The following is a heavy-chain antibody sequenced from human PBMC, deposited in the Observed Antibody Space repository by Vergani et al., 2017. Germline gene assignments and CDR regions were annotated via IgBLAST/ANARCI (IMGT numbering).Heavy chain of an antibody. V-gene: IGHV3-48*03. CDR2: ISSSGSTI. D-gene: IGHD6-19*01. J-gene: IGHJ4*02. Sequence: EVQMVESGGGLVQPGGSLRLSSAASGFTSSSYEMNWVRQAPGKGLEWVSYISSSGSTIYYADSVKGRFAISRDNAKNSLYLQMNSLRAEDTAVYYCARGSSSGWLFDYGGQGTLVTVSS. CDR1: GFTSSSYE. CDR3: ARGSSSGWLFDY.